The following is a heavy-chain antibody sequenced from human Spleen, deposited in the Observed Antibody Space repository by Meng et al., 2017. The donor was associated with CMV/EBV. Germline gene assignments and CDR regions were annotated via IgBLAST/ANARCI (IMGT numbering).Heavy chain of an antibody. CDR3: ARDCSSTSCTRVYYYYGMDV. CDR1: GYTFTSSD. Sequence: ASVKVSCKASGYTFTSSDINWLRQATGQGLEWMGWISAYNGNTNYAQKLQGRVTMTTDTSTSTAYMELRSLRSDDTAVYYCARDCSSTSCTRVYYYYGMDVWGQGTTVTVSS. D-gene: IGHD2-2*01. CDR2: ISAYNGNT. V-gene: IGHV1-18*01. J-gene: IGHJ6*02.